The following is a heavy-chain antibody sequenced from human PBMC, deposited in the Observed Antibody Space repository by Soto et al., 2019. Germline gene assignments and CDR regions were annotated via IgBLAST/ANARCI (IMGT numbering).Heavy chain of an antibody. J-gene: IGHJ6*02. D-gene: IGHD5-18*01. CDR2: IYSGGST. V-gene: IGHV3-53*01. CDR1: GFTVSSNY. CDR3: ATDPIQPYYYGMDV. Sequence: GGSLRLSCAASGFTVSSNYMSWVRQAPGKGLEWVSVIYSGGSTYYADSVKGRFTISRDNSKNTLYLQMKSLRAEDTAVYYCATDPIQPYYYGMDVWGQGTTVTVSS.